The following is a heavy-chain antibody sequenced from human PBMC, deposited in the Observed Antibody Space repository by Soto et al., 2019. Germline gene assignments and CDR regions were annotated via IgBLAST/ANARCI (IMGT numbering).Heavy chain of an antibody. J-gene: IGHJ6*02. CDR3: ARRYSSSWYYYYYGMDV. D-gene: IGHD6-13*01. CDR2: MNPNSGNT. V-gene: IGHV1-8*01. Sequence: QVQLVQSGAEVKKPGASVKVSCKASGYTFTSYDINWVRQATGQGLEWMGWMNPNSGNTGYAQKFQGRVTMTRNTSISTADMELSSLRSEDTAGYYCARRYSSSWYYYYYGMDVWGQGTTVTVSS. CDR1: GYTFTSYD.